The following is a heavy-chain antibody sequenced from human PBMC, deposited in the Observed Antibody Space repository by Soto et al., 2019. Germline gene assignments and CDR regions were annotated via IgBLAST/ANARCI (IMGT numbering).Heavy chain of an antibody. CDR3: ARDSHDSSGYYFDY. Sequence: QVQLVASGGGVVQPGRSLRLSCAASGFTFSSYAMHWVRQAPGKGLEWVAVISYDGSNKYYADSVKGRFTISRDNSKNTLYLQMNSLRAEDTAVYYCARDSHDSSGYYFDYWGQGTLVTVSS. CDR1: GFTFSSYA. CDR2: ISYDGSNK. V-gene: IGHV3-30-3*01. J-gene: IGHJ4*02. D-gene: IGHD3-22*01.